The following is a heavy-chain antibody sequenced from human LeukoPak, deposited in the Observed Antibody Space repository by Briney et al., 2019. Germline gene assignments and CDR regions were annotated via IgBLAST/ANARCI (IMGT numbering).Heavy chain of an antibody. Sequence: PGGSLRLSCAASGFTVSSNYMSWVRQAPGKGLEWVSVIYSGGSTYYADSVKGRFTISRDNSKNTLYLQMNSLRAEDTAVYYCARRCYDSSGFDYWGQGTLVTVSS. CDR1: GFTVSSNY. CDR2: IYSGGST. D-gene: IGHD3-22*01. J-gene: IGHJ4*02. CDR3: ARRCYDSSGFDY. V-gene: IGHV3-66*01.